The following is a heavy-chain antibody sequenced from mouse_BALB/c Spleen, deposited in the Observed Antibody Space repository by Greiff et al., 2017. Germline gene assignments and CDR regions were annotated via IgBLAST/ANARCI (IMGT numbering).Heavy chain of an antibody. D-gene: IGHD1-1*01. Sequence: EVQRVESGGGLVQPGGSRKLSCAASGFTFSDYGMAWVRQAPGKGPEWVAFISNLAYSIYYADTVTGRFTISRENAKNTLYLEMSSLRSEDTAMYYCARELRGDWYFDVWGAGTTVTVSS. CDR3: ARELRGDWYFDV. J-gene: IGHJ1*01. V-gene: IGHV5-15*02. CDR1: GFTFSDYG. CDR2: ISNLAYSI.